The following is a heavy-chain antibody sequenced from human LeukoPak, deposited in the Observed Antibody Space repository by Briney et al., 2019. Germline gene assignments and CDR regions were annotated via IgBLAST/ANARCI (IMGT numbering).Heavy chain of an antibody. Sequence: PSETLSLTCTVSGGSISSYYWSWIRQPPGQGLEWIGYIYYSGSTNYNPSLKSRVTISVDTSKNQFSLRLSSVTAADTAVYYCARGALDTKTRFDYWGREPWSPSPQ. D-gene: IGHD5-18*01. CDR3: ARGALDTKTRFDY. CDR1: GGSISSYY. V-gene: IGHV4-59*01. J-gene: IGHJ4*02. CDR2: IYYSGST.